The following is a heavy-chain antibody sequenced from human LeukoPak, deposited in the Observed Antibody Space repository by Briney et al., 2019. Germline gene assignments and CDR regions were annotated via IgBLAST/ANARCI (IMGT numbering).Heavy chain of an antibody. V-gene: IGHV3-74*01. CDR3: ARAAMVRGVDYFDS. J-gene: IGHJ4*02. CDR2: INHDGSST. CDR1: GSTLSSYW. Sequence: PGGSLRLSCAASGSTLSSYWMHWVRQAPGKGLVWVSRINHDGSSTTYADSVKGRFTISRDNSKNTLYLQMNSLRAEDTAVYYCARAAMVRGVDYFDSWGQGTLVTVSS. D-gene: IGHD3-10*01.